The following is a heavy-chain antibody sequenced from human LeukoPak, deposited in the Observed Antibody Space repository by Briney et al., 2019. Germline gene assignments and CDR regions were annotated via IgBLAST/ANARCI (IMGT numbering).Heavy chain of an antibody. Sequence: GGSLRLSCAGSGFTVSSNYMSWVRQAPGEGLEWVGRIKSKTDGGTTDYAAPVKGRFTISRDDSQNTLYLQMNSLKTEDTAVYYCTTGAPRAYSGSYSNCWGQGTLVTVSS. CDR3: TTGAPRAYSGSYSNC. CDR2: IKSKTDGGTT. J-gene: IGHJ4*02. V-gene: IGHV3-15*01. CDR1: GFTVSSNY. D-gene: IGHD1-26*01.